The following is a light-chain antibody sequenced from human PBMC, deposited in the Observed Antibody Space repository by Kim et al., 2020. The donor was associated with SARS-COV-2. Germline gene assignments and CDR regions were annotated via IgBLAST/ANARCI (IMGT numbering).Light chain of an antibody. CDR1: STDVGSYNR. Sequence: QSVPIPCTGTSTDVGSYNRVSCYQQPPGTAPKVIIYEVSDRPSGVPDRFSGSKSGNTASLTISGLQAEDEADYYCSSFTTSATYVFGTGTKVTVL. V-gene: IGLV2-18*02. CDR3: SSFTTSATYV. CDR2: EVS. J-gene: IGLJ1*01.